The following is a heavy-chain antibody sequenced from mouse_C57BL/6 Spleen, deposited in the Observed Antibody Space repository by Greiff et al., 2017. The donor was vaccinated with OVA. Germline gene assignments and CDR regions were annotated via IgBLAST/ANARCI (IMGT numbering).Heavy chain of an antibody. D-gene: IGHD1-1*01. J-gene: IGHJ2*01. CDR3: ARNYAITTVVALDY. CDR1: GFSLTSYG. Sequence: VQLQQSGPGLVQPSQSLSITCTVSGFSLTSYGVHWVRQSPGKGLEWLGVIWSGGSTDYNAAFISRLSISKDNSKSQVFFKMNSLQADDTAIYYCARNYAITTVVALDYWGQGTTLTVSS. CDR2: IWSGGST. V-gene: IGHV2-2*01.